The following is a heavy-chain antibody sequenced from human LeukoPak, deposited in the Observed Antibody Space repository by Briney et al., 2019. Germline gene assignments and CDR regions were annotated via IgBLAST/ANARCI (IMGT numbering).Heavy chain of an antibody. D-gene: IGHD3-9*01. V-gene: IGHV1-18*01. Sequence: GASVKVSCKASGYTFTSHGISWVRQAPGQGLEWMGWISTYNGNTNYAQKLQGRVTMTRNTSISTAYMELSSLRSEDTAVYYCARRPSKYYDILTGYYRSEFDYWGQGTLVTVSS. CDR1: GYTFTSHG. CDR3: ARRPSKYYDILTGYYRSEFDY. CDR2: ISTYNGNT. J-gene: IGHJ4*02.